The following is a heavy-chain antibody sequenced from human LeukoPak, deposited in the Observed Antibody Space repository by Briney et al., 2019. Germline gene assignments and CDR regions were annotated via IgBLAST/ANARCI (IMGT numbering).Heavy chain of an antibody. V-gene: IGHV3-7*05. J-gene: IGHJ3*02. CDR1: GFTFSSYW. D-gene: IGHD5-24*01. CDR2: LKQVGSEK. Sequence: PGGSLRLSCAASGFTFSSYWMSWVRQAPGKGLEWVANLKQVGSEKYYVDSVKGRFTISRDNAKHSLYLQMNSLRAEDTAVYYCARDRRGYNADDAFDMWGQGTMVTVSS. CDR3: ARDRRGYNADDAFDM.